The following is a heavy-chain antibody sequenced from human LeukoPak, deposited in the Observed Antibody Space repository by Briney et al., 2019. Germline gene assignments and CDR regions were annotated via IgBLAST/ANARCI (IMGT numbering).Heavy chain of an antibody. Sequence: GGSLRLSCAASGFTFSSYALSWFRQAPGKGLEWVSAISGSGGSTYYADSVKGRFTISRDNSKKTLYLKMNSLRAEDTAVYYCAKDDYSNDWFDPWGQGTLVTVSS. D-gene: IGHD4-11*01. CDR1: GFTFSSYA. CDR3: AKDDYSNDWFDP. CDR2: ISGSGGST. V-gene: IGHV3-23*01. J-gene: IGHJ5*02.